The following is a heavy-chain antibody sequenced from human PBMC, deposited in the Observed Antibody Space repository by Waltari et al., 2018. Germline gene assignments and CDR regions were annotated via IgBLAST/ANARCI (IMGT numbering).Heavy chain of an antibody. CDR1: GYTFTSYA. J-gene: IGHJ4*02. CDR3: ARDYGDYLGGFDY. V-gene: IGHV1-3*01. CDR2: INAGNGNT. D-gene: IGHD4-17*01. Sequence: QVQLVQSGAAVKKPGASVKVSCKASGYTFTSYAMHWVRQAPGQRPEWMGWINAGNGNTKYSQKFQGRVTITRDTSASTAYMELSSLRSEDTAVYYCARDYGDYLGGFDYWGQGTLVTVSS.